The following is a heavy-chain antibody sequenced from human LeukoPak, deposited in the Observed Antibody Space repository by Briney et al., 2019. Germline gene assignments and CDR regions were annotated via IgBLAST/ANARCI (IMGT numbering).Heavy chain of an antibody. V-gene: IGHV1-2*02. CDR2: INPRSGGT. J-gene: IGHJ5*02. Sequence: ASVKVSCKASGYIFTNYYMHWVRQAPGQGLEWMGWINPRSGGTNFAQKFQGRVTMTRDTSISAAYMELSRLRSDDTAVYYCARGGELAANWFDPWGQGTLVTVSS. D-gene: IGHD1-26*01. CDR3: ARGGELAANWFDP. CDR1: GYIFTNYY.